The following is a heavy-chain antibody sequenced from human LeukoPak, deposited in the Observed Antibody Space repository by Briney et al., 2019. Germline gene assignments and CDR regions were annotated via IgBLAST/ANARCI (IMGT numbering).Heavy chain of an antibody. J-gene: IGHJ4*02. CDR1: GFTSSTYG. CDR3: AKDVVGAADY. V-gene: IGHV3-30*02. CDR2: IRYDGSNK. D-gene: IGHD2-15*01. Sequence: HPGGSLRLSCAASGFTSSTYGMHWVRQAPGKGLEWVAFIRYDGSNKYYADSVKGRFTISRDNSKNTLYLQMNSLRAEDTAVYYCAKDVVGAADYWGQGTLVTVSS.